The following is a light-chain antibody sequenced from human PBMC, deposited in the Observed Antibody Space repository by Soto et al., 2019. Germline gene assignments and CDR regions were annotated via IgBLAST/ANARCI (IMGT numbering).Light chain of an antibody. CDR1: TSDIGGYNY. CDR2: EVN. J-gene: IGLJ1*01. V-gene: IGLV2-8*01. CDR3: SSHGGNSPYV. Sequence: QSALTQPPSASGSPGQSVAISCTGTTSDIGGYNYVSWYQQHPGKAPKLMIYEVNKSPSGVPDRFSGNKSGTTASLTVSGLQAEDEADYYCSSHGGNSPYVFGTGTKVTVL.